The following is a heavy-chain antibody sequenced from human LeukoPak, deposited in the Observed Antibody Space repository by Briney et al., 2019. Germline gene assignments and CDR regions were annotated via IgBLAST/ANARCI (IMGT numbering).Heavy chain of an antibody. Sequence: SETLSLTCTVSGGSISSSSYYWGWIRQPPGKGLEWIGSIYYSGSTYYNPSLKSRVTISVDTSKNQFSLKLSSVTAADTAVYYCARDTTVTYTMDVWGKGTTVTASS. CDR2: IYYSGST. V-gene: IGHV4-39*07. CDR1: GGSISSSSYY. J-gene: IGHJ6*04. D-gene: IGHD4-17*01. CDR3: ARDTTVTYTMDV.